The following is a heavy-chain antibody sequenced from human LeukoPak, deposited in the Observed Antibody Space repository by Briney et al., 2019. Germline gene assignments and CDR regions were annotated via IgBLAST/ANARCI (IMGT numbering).Heavy chain of an antibody. CDR3: ARLLFRYSSGWYYFDY. CDR1: GGSISSSNW. CDR2: IYHSGST. V-gene: IGHV4-4*02. Sequence: PSETLSLTCAVSGGSISSSNWWSWVRQPPGKGLEWIGEIYHSGSTNYNPSLKSRVTISVDTSKNQFSLKLSSVTATDTAVYYCARLLFRYSSGWYYFDYWGQGTLVTVSS. J-gene: IGHJ4*02. D-gene: IGHD6-19*01.